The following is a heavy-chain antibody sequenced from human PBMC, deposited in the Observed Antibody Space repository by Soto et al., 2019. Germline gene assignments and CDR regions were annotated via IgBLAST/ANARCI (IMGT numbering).Heavy chain of an antibody. CDR1: GGSFSGYY. D-gene: IGHD6-19*01. Sequence: SETLSLTCAVYGGSFSGYYWSWIRQPPGKGLEWIGEINHSGSTNYNPSLKSRVTISVDTSKNQFSLKLSSVTAADTAVYYCARGRKQWLVHNNWFDPWGQGTLVTVYS. CDR2: INHSGST. CDR3: ARGRKQWLVHNNWFDP. J-gene: IGHJ5*02. V-gene: IGHV4-34*01.